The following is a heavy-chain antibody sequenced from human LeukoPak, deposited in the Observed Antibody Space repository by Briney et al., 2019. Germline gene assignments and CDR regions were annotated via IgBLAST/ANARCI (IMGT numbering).Heavy chain of an antibody. J-gene: IGHJ6*03. CDR3: ARASEDYYYYYMDV. V-gene: IGHV4-59*01. CDR2: IYYSGST. CDR1: GGSISSYF. Sequence: SENLSLTCTVSGGSISSYFWSWIRQPPGKGLQWIGYIYYSGSTIYNPSLKSRVTISVDTSKNQFSLKLSSVTAADTAVYYCARASEDYYYYYMDVWGKGTTVTISS. D-gene: IGHD1-14*01.